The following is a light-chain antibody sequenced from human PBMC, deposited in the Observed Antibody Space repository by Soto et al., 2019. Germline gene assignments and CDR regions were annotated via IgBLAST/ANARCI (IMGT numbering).Light chain of an antibody. J-gene: IGKJ2*01. CDR3: QQYNAYPYT. Sequence: DIQLTQSPSTLSASVGDRVTITCRASQSVNYWLAWYQQSPGKAPKLLIYDASSLESGVPSRFGGRGSGTEFTLTISSLQPGDFGTYYCQQYNAYPYTFGQGTKLEIK. CDR1: QSVNYW. V-gene: IGKV1-5*01. CDR2: DAS.